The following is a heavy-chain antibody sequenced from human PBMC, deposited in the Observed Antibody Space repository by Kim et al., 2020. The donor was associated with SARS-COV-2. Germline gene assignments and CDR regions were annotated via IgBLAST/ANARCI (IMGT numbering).Heavy chain of an antibody. Sequence: SETLSLTCTVSGGSVSSGSYYWSWIRQPPGKGLEWIGYIYYSGSTNYNPSLKSRVTISVDTSKNQFSLKLSSVTAADTAVYYCARDRLPYYYDSSGYYY. J-gene: IGHJ6*01. V-gene: IGHV4-61*01. D-gene: IGHD3-22*01. CDR1: GGSVSSGSYY. CDR2: IYYSGST. CDR3: ARDRLPYYYDSSGYYY.